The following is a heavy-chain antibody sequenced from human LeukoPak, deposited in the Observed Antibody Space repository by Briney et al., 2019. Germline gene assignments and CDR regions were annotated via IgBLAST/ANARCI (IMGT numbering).Heavy chain of an antibody. D-gene: IGHD3-3*01. J-gene: IGHJ3*02. Sequence: SVKVSCKASGGTFSSYAISWVRQAPGQGLEWMGGIIPIFGTANYAQKFQGRVTITTDESTSTVHMELSRLRSDDTAIYFCARVKFFGVVTNALDIWGQGTMVTVSS. CDR2: IIPIFGTA. CDR3: ARVKFFGVVTNALDI. V-gene: IGHV1-69*05. CDR1: GGTFSSYA.